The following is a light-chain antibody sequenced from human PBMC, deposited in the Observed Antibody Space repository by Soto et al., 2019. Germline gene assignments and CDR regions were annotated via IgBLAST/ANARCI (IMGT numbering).Light chain of an antibody. CDR3: ETWYSNTHKV. Sequence: QPVRTQSSSASASLGSSVKLTCILSSGHSTYINAWHQQQPGKAPRFLMTLDRSGSYNRGSGVPDRFSGSSSGADRYLTISNLQFEDEGDYYCETWYSNTHKVFGGGTKLTVL. V-gene: IGLV4-60*02. J-gene: IGLJ3*02. CDR2: LDRSGSY. CDR1: SGHSTYI.